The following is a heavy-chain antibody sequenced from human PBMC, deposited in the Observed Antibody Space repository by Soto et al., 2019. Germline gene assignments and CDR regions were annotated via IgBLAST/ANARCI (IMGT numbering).Heavy chain of an antibody. CDR2: IYHSGGT. J-gene: IGHJ4*02. V-gene: IGHV4-4*02. CDR3: ARRDDASGSPEAY. CDR1: GGSISSSNW. Sequence: PSETLSLTCAVSGGSISSSNWWSWVRQPPGKGLEWIGEIYHSGGTNYNPSLKSRVTISVDKSKNQFSLKLSSVTAADTAVYYCARRDDASGSPEAYWGQGTLVPVSS. D-gene: IGHD3-10*01.